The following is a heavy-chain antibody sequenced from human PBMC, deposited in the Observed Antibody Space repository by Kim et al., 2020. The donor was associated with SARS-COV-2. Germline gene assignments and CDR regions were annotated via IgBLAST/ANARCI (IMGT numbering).Heavy chain of an antibody. CDR3: ARGSRGYDILTGYLTYHCFDP. Sequence: SETLSLTCTVSGGSISSSSYYWGWNRQPPGKGLEGIGSLYYSGSTYYNPSLKSRVTISVDTTKNQFSLKLSSVPAADTAVYYCARGSRGYDILTGYLTYHCFDPWGQGTLVTVSS. CDR1: GGSISSSSYY. D-gene: IGHD3-9*01. J-gene: IGHJ5*02. CDR2: LYYSGST. V-gene: IGHV4-39*01.